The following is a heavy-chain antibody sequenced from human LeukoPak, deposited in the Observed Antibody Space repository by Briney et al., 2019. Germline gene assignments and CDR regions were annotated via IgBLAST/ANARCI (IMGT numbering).Heavy chain of an antibody. CDR1: GFTFSSYW. V-gene: IGHV3-7*01. D-gene: IGHD6-19*01. CDR3: ARTGHSSGWSAYFDY. Sequence: GGSLRLSCAASGFTFSSYWMSWVRQAPGKGLEWVANIKQDGSEKYYVDSVKGRFTISRDNAKNSLYLQMNSLRAEDTAVYYCARTGHSSGWSAYFDYWGQGILVTVSS. J-gene: IGHJ4*02. CDR2: IKQDGSEK.